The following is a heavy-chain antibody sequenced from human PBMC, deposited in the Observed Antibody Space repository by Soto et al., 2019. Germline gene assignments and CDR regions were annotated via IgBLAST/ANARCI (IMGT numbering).Heavy chain of an antibody. CDR2: ISYDGSNK. V-gene: IGHV3-30-3*01. CDR1: GFTFSSYA. J-gene: IGHJ4*02. Sequence: QVQLVESGGGVVQPGRSLRLSCAASGFTFSSYAMHWVRQAPGKGLEWVAVISYDGSNKYYADSLKGRFTISRDNSKNTLYLQMNSLRAEDTAVYYCATDLAVADVYWGQGTLVTVSS. D-gene: IGHD6-19*01. CDR3: ATDLAVADVY.